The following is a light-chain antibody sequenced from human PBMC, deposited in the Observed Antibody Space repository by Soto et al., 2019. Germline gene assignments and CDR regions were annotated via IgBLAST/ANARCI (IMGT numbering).Light chain of an antibody. Sequence: EIVMTQSPATLSVSPGERATLSCRASQSVSSNLAWYQQKPGQAPRLHIYGASTRATGIPARFSGSGSGTEFTLTISSLQYEDFAVYYCQQYNNWPPWTFGQGTKVEIK. CDR1: QSVSSN. J-gene: IGKJ1*01. CDR2: GAS. V-gene: IGKV3-15*01. CDR3: QQYNNWPPWT.